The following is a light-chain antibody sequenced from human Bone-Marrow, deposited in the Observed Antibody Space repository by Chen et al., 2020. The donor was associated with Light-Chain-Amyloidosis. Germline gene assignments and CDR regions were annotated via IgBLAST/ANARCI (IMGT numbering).Light chain of an antibody. CDR3: QHRTNWPWT. V-gene: IGKV3-11*01. J-gene: IGKJ1*01. CDR2: DAS. CDR1: QSVSTY. Sequence: EIVLTQSPATLSLSPGERATLSCRASQSVSTYLAWYQQQPGQAPRLLIYDASSRATDIPSRFSGSASATDFTLTISRLEPEHFAVYYCQHRTNWPWTFGQGTKVEI.